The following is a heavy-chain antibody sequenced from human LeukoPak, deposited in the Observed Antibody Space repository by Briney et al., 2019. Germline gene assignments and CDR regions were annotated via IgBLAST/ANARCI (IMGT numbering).Heavy chain of an antibody. Sequence: GGSLRLSCEVSGFTFSSYIMTWVRQAPGKGLEWVSTIKGSAEATFYADSVKDRFTISRDNSKNTLYLQMNSLRADDTALYFCARDHESSGYPTSDYWGKGTLVTVPS. V-gene: IGHV3-23*01. CDR2: IKGSAEAT. J-gene: IGHJ4*02. CDR1: GFTFSSYI. D-gene: IGHD3-22*01. CDR3: ARDHESSGYPTSDY.